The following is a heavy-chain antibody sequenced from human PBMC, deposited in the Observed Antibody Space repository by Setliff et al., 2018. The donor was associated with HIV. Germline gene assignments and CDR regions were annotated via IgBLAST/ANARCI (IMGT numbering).Heavy chain of an antibody. V-gene: IGHV4-34*01. CDR1: GASISGDY. D-gene: IGHD6-13*01. CDR2: VTHSRRT. Sequence: SETLSLTCAVYGASISGDYWSWIRQPPGKGLEWIGEVTHSRRTNYNPSLQNRVTISVDTSKNQFSLRLNSVTAADTAVYYCAAGGDSSSWYWGRWLDPWGQGTLVTVSS. J-gene: IGHJ5*02. CDR3: AAGGDSSSWYWGRWLDP.